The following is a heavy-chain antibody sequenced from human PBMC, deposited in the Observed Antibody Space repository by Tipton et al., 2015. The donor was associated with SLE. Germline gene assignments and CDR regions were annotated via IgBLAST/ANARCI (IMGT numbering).Heavy chain of an antibody. D-gene: IGHD1-20*01. J-gene: IGHJ4*02. Sequence: TLSLTCSVSTYSISNGHYWAWVRQPPGKGLEWIGTVYHTGNTYYNPSLKSRVTMSVDTSKNQFSLKLSSVTAADTAVYYCARARSLITGTTGGTFDYWGQGTLVTVSS. CDR3: ARARSLITGTTGGTFDY. V-gene: IGHV4-38-2*02. CDR2: VYHTGNT. CDR1: TYSISNGHY.